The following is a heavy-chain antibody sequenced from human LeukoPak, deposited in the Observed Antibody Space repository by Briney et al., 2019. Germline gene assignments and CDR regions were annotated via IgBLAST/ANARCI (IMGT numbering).Heavy chain of an antibody. D-gene: IGHD5-12*01. Sequence: ASVKVSCKASGYTFTSYGISWVRQAPGQGLEWMGWISAYNGNANYAQKLQGRVTMTTDTSTSTAYMELRSLRSDDTAVYYCARVVVATMRGGQGFDYWGQGTLVTVSS. CDR1: GYTFTSYG. J-gene: IGHJ4*02. V-gene: IGHV1-18*01. CDR3: ARVVVATMRGGQGFDY. CDR2: ISAYNGNA.